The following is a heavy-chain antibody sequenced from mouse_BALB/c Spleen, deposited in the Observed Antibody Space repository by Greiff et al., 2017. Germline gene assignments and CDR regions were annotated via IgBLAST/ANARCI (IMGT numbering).Heavy chain of an antibody. Sequence: EVKVVESGGDLVKPGGSLKLSCAASGFTFSSYGMSWVRQTPDKRLEWVATISSGGSYTYYPDSVKGRFTISRDNAKNTLYLQMSSLKSEDTAMYYCARQAPFDCWGQGTTLTVSS. V-gene: IGHV5-6*01. CDR2: ISSGGSYT. CDR1: GFTFSSYG. CDR3: ARQAPFDC. J-gene: IGHJ2*01.